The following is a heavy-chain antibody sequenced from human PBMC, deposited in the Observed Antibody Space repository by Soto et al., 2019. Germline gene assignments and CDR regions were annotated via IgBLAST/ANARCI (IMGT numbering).Heavy chain of an antibody. CDR1: GGSISSSSYY. D-gene: IGHD6-6*01. V-gene: IGHV4-39*01. Sequence: QLQLQESGPGLVKPSETLSLTCTVSGGSISSSSYYWGWIRQPPGKGLEWIGSIYYSGSTYYNPSLKSRVTISVDTSKNQFSLKLSSVTAADTAVYYCARQVRRSIAASWGQGTLVTVSS. J-gene: IGHJ4*02. CDR2: IYYSGST. CDR3: ARQVRRSIAAS.